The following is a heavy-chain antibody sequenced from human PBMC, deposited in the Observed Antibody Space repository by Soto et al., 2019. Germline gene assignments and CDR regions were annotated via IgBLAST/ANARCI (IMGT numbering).Heavy chain of an antibody. J-gene: IGHJ3*02. CDR2: IYYSGST. D-gene: IGHD2-2*01. Sequence: QLQLQESGPGLVKPSETLSLTCTVSGGSISSSSYYWGWIRQPPGKGLEWIGSIYYSGSTYYNPSLKSRVTISVDPSKNQFSLKLSSVTAADTAVYYCARHEYIQIYCSSTSCPGAFDIWGQGTMVTVSS. V-gene: IGHV4-39*01. CDR3: ARHEYIQIYCSSTSCPGAFDI. CDR1: GGSISSSSYY.